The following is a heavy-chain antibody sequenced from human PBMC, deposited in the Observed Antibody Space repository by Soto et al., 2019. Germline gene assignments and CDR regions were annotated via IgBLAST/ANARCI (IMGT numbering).Heavy chain of an antibody. J-gene: IGHJ6*02. CDR1: GFTVSSNY. Sequence: EVQLVESGGGLVQPGGSLRLSCAASGFTVSSNYMSWVRQAPGKGLEWVSVIYSGGSTYYADSVKGRFTISRDNSKHTLYLKMNSLRAGDTAVYYCARDYPRFGELSYYCYGVDVWGQGTTVTVSS. V-gene: IGHV3-66*01. CDR3: ARDYPRFGELSYYCYGVDV. CDR2: IYSGGST. D-gene: IGHD3-10*01.